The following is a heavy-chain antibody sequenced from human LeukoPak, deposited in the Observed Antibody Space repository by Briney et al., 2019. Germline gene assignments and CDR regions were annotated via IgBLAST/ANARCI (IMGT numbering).Heavy chain of an antibody. CDR2: IIPILGIA. V-gene: IGHV1-69*04. D-gene: IGHD3-10*01. CDR3: ARGLTYSLWFGELLSFDP. CDR1: GYTFTSYG. J-gene: IGHJ5*02. Sequence: SVKVSCKASGYTFTSYGISWVRQAPGQGLEWMGRIIPILGIANYAQKFQGRVTITADKSTSTAYMELSSLRSEDTAVYYCARGLTYSLWFGELLSFDPWGQGTLVTVSS.